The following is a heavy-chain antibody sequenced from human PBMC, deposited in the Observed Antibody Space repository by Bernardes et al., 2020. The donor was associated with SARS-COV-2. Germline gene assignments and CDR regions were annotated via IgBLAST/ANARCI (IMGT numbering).Heavy chain of an antibody. Sequence: SETLSLTCTVSGGSISSGSYYWSWIRQPAGKGLEWIGRIYTSGSTNYNPSLKSRVTISVDTSKNQFSLKLSSVTAADTAVYYCARSYYDILTGYYGVDVFDYWGQGTLVTVSS. J-gene: IGHJ4*02. CDR2: IYTSGST. CDR3: ARSYYDILTGYYGVDVFDY. CDR1: GGSISSGSYY. D-gene: IGHD3-9*01. V-gene: IGHV4-61*02.